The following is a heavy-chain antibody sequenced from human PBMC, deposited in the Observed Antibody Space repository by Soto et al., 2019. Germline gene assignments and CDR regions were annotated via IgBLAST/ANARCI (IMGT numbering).Heavy chain of an antibody. CDR1: GFTFSSYW. V-gene: IGHV3-74*01. Sequence: EVQLVESGGGLVQPGGSLRLSCAASGFTFSSYWMHWVRQAPGKGLEWVSRINDDGRRTSYADSVKGRFTISRDNAKNTLYLQMNSLRDDDTAIYYCARLVASETGYGMDVWGQGTTVTVSS. CDR2: INDDGRRT. CDR3: ARLVASETGYGMDV. J-gene: IGHJ6*02. D-gene: IGHD3-9*01.